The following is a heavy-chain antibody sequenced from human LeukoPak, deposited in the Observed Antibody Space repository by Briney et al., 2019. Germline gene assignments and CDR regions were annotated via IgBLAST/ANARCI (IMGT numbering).Heavy chain of an antibody. D-gene: IGHD1-26*01. J-gene: IGHJ3*02. Sequence: SETLSLTCAVYGGSFSGYYWSWIRQPPGKGLEWIGEINHSGSTNYNPSLNSRVTISVDTSKNQFSLKLSSVTAADTAVYYCARAPGSYAFDIWGQGTMVTVSS. V-gene: IGHV4-34*01. CDR1: GGSFSGYY. CDR2: INHSGST. CDR3: ARAPGSYAFDI.